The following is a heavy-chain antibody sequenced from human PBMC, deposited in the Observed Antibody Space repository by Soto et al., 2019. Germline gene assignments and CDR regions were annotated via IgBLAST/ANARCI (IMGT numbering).Heavy chain of an antibody. V-gene: IGHV3-23*01. J-gene: IGHJ6*03. D-gene: IGHD6-13*01. CDR2: ISGSGGST. CDR1: GFTVSSYA. Sequence: PAGSLRLSCAASGFTVSSYAMSWVRQAPGKGLEWVSAISGSGGSTYYADSVKGRFTISRDNSKNTLYLQMNSLRAEDTAVYYCAKEGIISRWYYYYYMDVWGKGTTVTVSS. CDR3: AKEGIISRWYYYYYMDV.